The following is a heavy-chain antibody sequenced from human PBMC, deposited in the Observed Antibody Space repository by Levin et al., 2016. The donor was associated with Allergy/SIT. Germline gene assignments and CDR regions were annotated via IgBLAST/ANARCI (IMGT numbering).Heavy chain of an antibody. CDR3: ARAPILGGIIHAFDI. J-gene: IGHJ3*02. D-gene: IGHD1-26*01. CDR2: IYSDGST. Sequence: WIRQPPGKGLEWVSFIYSDGSTYYADSVKGRFTISRDNAKNTLYLQVNGLRAEDTAVYYCARAPILGGIIHAFDIWGQGTMVTVSS. V-gene: IGHV3-66*01.